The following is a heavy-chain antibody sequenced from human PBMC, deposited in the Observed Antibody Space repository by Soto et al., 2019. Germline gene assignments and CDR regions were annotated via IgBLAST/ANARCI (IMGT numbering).Heavy chain of an antibody. CDR1: GFTFNIYA. Sequence: ESGGTVVQPGRSLRLSCVVSGFTFNIYAFHWVRQAPGRGLEWVASIWYDGTKEYYADSVKGRFTISRDDSKKTLYLQMNSLTAEDTAVYFCARGDIVGAPYYFGAHLWGQGTTVIVSS. V-gene: IGHV3-33*03. J-gene: IGHJ6*02. CDR2: IWYDGTKE. CDR3: ARGDIVGAPYYFGAHL. D-gene: IGHD1-26*01.